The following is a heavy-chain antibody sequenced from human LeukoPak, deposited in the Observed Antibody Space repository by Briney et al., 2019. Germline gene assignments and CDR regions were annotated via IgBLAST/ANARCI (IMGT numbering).Heavy chain of an antibody. V-gene: IGHV4-61*02. J-gene: IGHJ6*03. CDR3: ARVMATVDHTYYYYYYMDV. CDR1: GGSISSGSYY. Sequence: SETLSLTCTVSGGSISSGSYYWSWIRQPAGEGLEWIGRIYTSGSTNYNPSLKSRVTISVDTSKNQFSLKLSSVTAADTAVYYCARVMATVDHTYYYYYYMDVWGKGTTVTVSS. D-gene: IGHD5-24*01. CDR2: IYTSGST.